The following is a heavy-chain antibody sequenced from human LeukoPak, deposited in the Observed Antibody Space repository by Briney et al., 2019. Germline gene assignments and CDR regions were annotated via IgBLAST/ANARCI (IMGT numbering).Heavy chain of an antibody. V-gene: IGHV3-48*01. D-gene: IGHD2-15*01. J-gene: IGHJ4*02. CDR2: ISSSSSTI. CDR1: GFTFSSYS. Sequence: HAGGSLRLSCAASGFTFSSYSMNWVRQAPGKGLEWVSYISSSSSTIYYADSVKGRFTISRDNSKNTLYLQMNSLRAEDTAVYYCAKDLVVGPQNRYFDYWGQGTLVTVSS. CDR3: AKDLVVGPQNRYFDY.